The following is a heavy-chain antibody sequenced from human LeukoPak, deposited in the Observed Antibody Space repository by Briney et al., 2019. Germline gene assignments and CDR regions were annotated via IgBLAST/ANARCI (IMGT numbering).Heavy chain of an antibody. CDR1: GYTFTSYD. J-gene: IGHJ5*02. Sequence: ASVKVSCKTSGYTFTSYDLNWVRQATGQGLEWMGWVNPNSGNTGYAQKFQGRVTMTMDPSISTAYMELSSLRSEDTAVYYCARGVIRHDWFDPWGQGTLVTVSS. D-gene: IGHD3-10*01. CDR2: VNPNSGNT. CDR3: ARGVIRHDWFDP. V-gene: IGHV1-8*01.